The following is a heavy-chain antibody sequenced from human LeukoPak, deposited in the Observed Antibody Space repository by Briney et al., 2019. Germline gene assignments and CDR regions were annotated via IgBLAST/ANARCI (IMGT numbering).Heavy chain of an antibody. CDR2: INPSGGST. CDR1: GYTFTNYY. D-gene: IGHD1-1*01. Sequence: ASVKVSCKALGYTFTNYYMHWVRQAPGQGLEWMGIINPSGGSTSYAQKFQGRVTMTRDTSTSTVHMELSSLRSEDTAVYYCARGSTATGAPWRVDYWGQGILVTVSS. V-gene: IGHV1-46*03. J-gene: IGHJ4*02. CDR3: ARGSTATGAPWRVDY.